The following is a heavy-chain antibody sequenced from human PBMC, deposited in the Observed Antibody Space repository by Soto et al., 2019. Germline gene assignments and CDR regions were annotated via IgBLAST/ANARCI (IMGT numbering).Heavy chain of an antibody. J-gene: IGHJ3*02. V-gene: IGHV4-59*01. D-gene: IGHD6-13*01. CDR2: IYYSGST. CDR3: ARDLRIAAAGNAFDI. Sequence: PSETLSLTCTVSGDSIRGYHWSWIRQPPGKGLEWIGYIYYSGSTNYNPSLKSRVTMSVVTSKNQFSLKLSSVTAADTAIYYCARDLRIAAAGNAFDIWGQGTMVTVSS. CDR1: GDSIRGYH.